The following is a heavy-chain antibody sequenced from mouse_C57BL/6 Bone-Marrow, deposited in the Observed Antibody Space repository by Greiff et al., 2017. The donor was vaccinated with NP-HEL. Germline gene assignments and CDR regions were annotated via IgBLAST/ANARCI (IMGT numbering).Heavy chain of an antibody. V-gene: IGHV3-8*01. CDR1: GYSITSDY. CDR3: ARSKTYYSNFWYFDV. CDR2: ISYSGST. J-gene: IGHJ1*03. Sequence: EVQLQQSGPGLAKPSQTLSLTCSVTGYSITSDYWNWIRKFPGNKLEYMGYISYSGSTYYNPSLKSRISITRDTSKNQYYLQLNSVTTEDTATYYCARSKTYYSNFWYFDVWGTGTTVTVSS. D-gene: IGHD2-5*01.